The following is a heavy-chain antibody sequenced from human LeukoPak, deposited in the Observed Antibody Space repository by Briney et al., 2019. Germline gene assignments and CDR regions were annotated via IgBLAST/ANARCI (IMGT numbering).Heavy chain of an antibody. CDR2: IHYSGKT. J-gene: IGHJ5*02. CDR1: GGFISNSIYY. V-gene: IGHV4-39*01. D-gene: IGHD2-21*02. CDR3: ARRCGGDCYSKMGLDP. Sequence: SETLSLTCIVSGGFISNSIYYWAWIRQPPWEGLDWIGSIHYSGKTYYYPSLKSRVTMSVDTSKNQFSLKLSSVTAADTAVYYCARRCGGDCYSKMGLDPWGQGTAVTVSS.